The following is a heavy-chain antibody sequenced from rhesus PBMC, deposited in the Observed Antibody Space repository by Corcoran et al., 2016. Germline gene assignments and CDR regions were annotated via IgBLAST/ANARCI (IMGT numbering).Heavy chain of an antibody. Sequence: QVQLQESGPAVVKPSETLSLTCAVSGGSISSSNWWSWIRQSPGKGLEWIGGFYGSGGSTEYNPSLKSRVTISKDTSKNQFSLKLSSVTAADTAVYYCARTIVVVITFGGEFDYWGQGVLVTVSS. CDR3: ARTIVVVITFGGEFDY. V-gene: IGHV4-93*01. CDR1: GGSISSSNW. CDR2: FYGSGGST. J-gene: IGHJ4*01. D-gene: IGHD3-16*01.